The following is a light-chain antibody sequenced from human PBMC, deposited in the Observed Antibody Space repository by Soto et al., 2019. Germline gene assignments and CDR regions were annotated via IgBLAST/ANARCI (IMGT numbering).Light chain of an antibody. J-gene: IGLJ2*01. V-gene: IGLV2-14*01. CDR1: SSDVGGYNY. CDR2: EVS. Sequence: QSVLTQPASVSGSPGQSITISCTGTSSDVGGYNYVSWYQQHPGKAPKLMIYEVSNRPSGVSNRFSGSKSGNTASLTISGLQAEDEADYYCSSYTSSSHPGVFGGGTKVTVL. CDR3: SSYTSSSHPGV.